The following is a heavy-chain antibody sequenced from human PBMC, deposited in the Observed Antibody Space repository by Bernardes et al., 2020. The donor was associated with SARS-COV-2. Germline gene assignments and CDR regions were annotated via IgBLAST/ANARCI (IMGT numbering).Heavy chain of an antibody. CDR2: IYPDDSET. CDR3: ATHSDSSERGAFDL. CDR1: GYSFTSHW. Sequence: GESLKISCHDSGYSFTSHWIAWVRQMPGKGLEWMGMIYPDDSETRFSPSFQGRVTISADKSINTAYLQWTSLKAPDTAMYYCATHSDSSERGAFDLWGQGTLVTVSS. J-gene: IGHJ3*01. D-gene: IGHD6-6*01. V-gene: IGHV5-51*01.